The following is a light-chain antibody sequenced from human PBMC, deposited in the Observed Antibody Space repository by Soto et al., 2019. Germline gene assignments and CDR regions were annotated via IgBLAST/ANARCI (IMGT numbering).Light chain of an antibody. V-gene: IGLV1-44*01. CDR3: AAWDDSLNGVV. CDR1: SSNIGSKT. Sequence: QSVLTQPPSASGTPGQRVTISWSGSSSNIGSKTVNWYQQLPGTAPKLLSYSNNQRPSGVPDRFSGSKSGTSASLAISGLQSEDEADYYCAAWDDSLNGVVFGGGTKLTVL. CDR2: SNN. J-gene: IGLJ2*01.